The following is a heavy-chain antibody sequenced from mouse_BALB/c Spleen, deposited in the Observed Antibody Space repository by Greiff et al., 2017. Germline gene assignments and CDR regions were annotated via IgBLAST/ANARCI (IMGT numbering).Heavy chain of an antibody. J-gene: IGHJ4*01. CDR3: TRPRRYDAAMDY. CDR2: IRFKSNNYET. V-gene: IGHV6-6*02. CDR1: GFPFRNYW. D-gene: IGHD2-14*01. Sequence: DVKLQESGGGFLQPGGSMKLSCVASGFPFRNYWMTWVRPSPEKGLEWVAEIRFKSNNYETHYADSVKGMFTISRDDSKSSVYLQMNNLRAEDTGIYYCTRPRRYDAAMDYWGQGTSVTVSA.